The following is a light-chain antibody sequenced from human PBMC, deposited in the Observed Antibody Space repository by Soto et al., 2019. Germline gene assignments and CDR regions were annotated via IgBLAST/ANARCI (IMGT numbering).Light chain of an antibody. CDR1: QSVSSN. CDR3: QQYNNWPRT. J-gene: IGKJ1*01. Sequence: EIVMMQSPATLSVSPGERATLSCRASQSVSSNLAWYQQKPGQAPRLLIYGASTRATGIPATFSGSGSGTEFTLTISSLQSEDFAVYYCQQYNNWPRTFGQGTKV. CDR2: GAS. V-gene: IGKV3-15*01.